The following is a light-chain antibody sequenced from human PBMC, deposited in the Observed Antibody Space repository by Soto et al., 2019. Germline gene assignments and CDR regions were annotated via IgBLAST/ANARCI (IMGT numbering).Light chain of an antibody. J-gene: IGKJ4*01. V-gene: IGKV2-30*01. Sequence: DVVMTQSPLSLPVTLGQPASISCRSSQSLVYNDGNTYLNWFQQRPGQSPRRLIYKVSDRDSGVPDRVSGSGSGTDFTLKISRVEAEDVGIYYCMQGTHWPLTFGGGTKVESK. CDR1: QSLVYNDGNTY. CDR3: MQGTHWPLT. CDR2: KVS.